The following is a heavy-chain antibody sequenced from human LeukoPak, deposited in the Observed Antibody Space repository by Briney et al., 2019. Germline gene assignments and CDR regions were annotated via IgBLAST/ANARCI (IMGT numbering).Heavy chain of an antibody. Sequence: GGSLTLSCAASDFPFSGSALHWVRQASGRGLQWIGRIRSKTNNYTTTYIASVRGRFTISRDDSKNTTFLQMISLKTDDTAIYYCTSRGTAGSRGMDVWGQGTAVTVS. D-gene: IGHD1-1*01. V-gene: IGHV3-73*01. J-gene: IGHJ6*02. CDR2: IRSKTNNYTT. CDR3: TSRGTAGSRGMDV. CDR1: DFPFSGSA.